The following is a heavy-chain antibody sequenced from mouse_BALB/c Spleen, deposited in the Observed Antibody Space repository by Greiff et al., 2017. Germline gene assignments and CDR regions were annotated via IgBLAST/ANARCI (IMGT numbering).Heavy chain of an antibody. Sequence: EVQLVESGPGLVKPSQSLSLTCTVTGYSITSDYAWNWIRQFPGNKLEWMGYISYSGSTSYNPSLKSRISITRDTSKNQFFLQLNSVTTEDTATYYCARGGSAPFDYWGQGTTLTVSS. CDR3: ARGGSAPFDY. V-gene: IGHV3-2*02. J-gene: IGHJ2*01. CDR1: GYSITSDYA. CDR2: ISYSGST.